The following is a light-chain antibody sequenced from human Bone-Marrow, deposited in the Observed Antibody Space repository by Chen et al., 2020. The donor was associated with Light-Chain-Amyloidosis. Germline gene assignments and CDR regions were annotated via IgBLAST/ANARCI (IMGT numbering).Light chain of an antibody. CDR3: CSYAGASTYV. V-gene: IGLV2-23*02. CDR1: RSDSGSFNL. J-gene: IGLJ1*01. CDR2: GVE. Sequence: QSALTQPASVAGSPGQSITISCTGTRSDSGSFNLVLWYQHHPDKAPKLIIYGVEKRPSGVSNRFSGSRSGNTASLTNAGLQADDEAAYYCCSYAGASTYVFGTGTEVTVL.